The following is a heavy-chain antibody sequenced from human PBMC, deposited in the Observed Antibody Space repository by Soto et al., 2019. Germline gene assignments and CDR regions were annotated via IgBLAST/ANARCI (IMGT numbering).Heavy chain of an antibody. J-gene: IGHJ6*02. CDR1: GGSISSGGYY. Sequence: QVQLQESGPGLVKPSQTLSLTCTVSGGSISSGGYYWSWIRQHPGKGLEWIGYIYYSGSTYYNPSLKSRVTISVDTSKNQFSLKLSSVTAADTAVYYCARVVTARDYYYYGMDVWGQGTMVTVSS. CDR2: IYYSGST. V-gene: IGHV4-31*03. D-gene: IGHD2-21*02. CDR3: ARVVTARDYYYYGMDV.